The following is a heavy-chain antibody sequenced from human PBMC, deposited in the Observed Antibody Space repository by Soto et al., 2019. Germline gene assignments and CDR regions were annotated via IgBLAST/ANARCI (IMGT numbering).Heavy chain of an antibody. CDR1: VFPFSSYS. J-gene: IGHJ4*02. D-gene: IGHD6-13*01. Sequence: GVSLSLSFTGSVFPFSSYSMSWVRQAPGKGLEWVSSITGSGGSPYYADSVKGRFTISRDNSQNTLYLRLNSLRAEDTAVYYCGRPSIQAPGTYWGQGTLVTVPS. CDR3: GRPSIQAPGTY. CDR2: ITGSGGSP. V-gene: IGHV3-23*01.